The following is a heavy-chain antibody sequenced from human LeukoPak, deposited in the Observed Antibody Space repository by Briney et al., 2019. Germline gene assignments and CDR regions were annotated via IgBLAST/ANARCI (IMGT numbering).Heavy chain of an antibody. Sequence: GGSLRLSCAASGFTFSSYGMHWVRQAPGKGLEWVAVISYDGSNKYYADSVKGRFTISRDNSKNTLYLQMNSLRAEDTAVYYCAKRSYSYGSFDYWGQGTLVTVSS. CDR2: ISYDGSNK. V-gene: IGHV3-30*18. J-gene: IGHJ4*02. CDR3: AKRSYSYGSFDY. CDR1: GFTFSSYG. D-gene: IGHD5-18*01.